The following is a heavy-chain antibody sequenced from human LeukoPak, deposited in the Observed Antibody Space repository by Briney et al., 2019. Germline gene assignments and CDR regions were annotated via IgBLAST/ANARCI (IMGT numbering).Heavy chain of an antibody. J-gene: IGHJ4*02. CDR1: GYTFTSYG. V-gene: IGHV1-18*01. CDR3: ARALTYYYDSSGYLGESFDY. D-gene: IGHD3-22*01. Sequence: ASVKVSCEASGYTFTSYGISWVRQAPGQGLEWMGWISAYNGNTNYAQKLQGRVTMTTDTSTSTAYMELRSLRSDDTAVYYCARALTYYYDSSGYLGESFDYWGQGTLVTVSS. CDR2: ISAYNGNT.